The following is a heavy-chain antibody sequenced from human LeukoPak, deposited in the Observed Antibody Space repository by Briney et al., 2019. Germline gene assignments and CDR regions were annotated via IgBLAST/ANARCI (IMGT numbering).Heavy chain of an antibody. J-gene: IGHJ3*01. V-gene: IGHV3-23*01. CDR1: GFTLSSYA. D-gene: IGHD4-17*01. CDR2: INAGGGET. Sequence: GGSLRLPCAASGFTLSSYAMTWVRQAAEKGLEWVSIINAGGGETYYADSVKGRFTISRDNSKNTLYLQMNSLRVEDTAVYYCGRDPNGDYFGAFEFWGQETLVTVSA. CDR3: GRDPNGDYFGAFEF.